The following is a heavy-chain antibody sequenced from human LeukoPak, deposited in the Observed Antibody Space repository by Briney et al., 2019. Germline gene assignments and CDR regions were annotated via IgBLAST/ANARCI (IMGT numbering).Heavy chain of an antibody. J-gene: IGHJ6*03. CDR2: ISYDGSNK. CDR3: AKPAHAYYYYYYYMDV. Sequence: PGGSLRLSCAASGFTFSSYAMHWVRQAPGEGLEWVAVISYDGSNKYYADSVKGRFTISRDNSKNTLYLQMNSLRAEDTAVYYCAKPAHAYYYYYYYMDVWGKGTTVTISS. CDR1: GFTFSSYA. V-gene: IGHV3-30*04.